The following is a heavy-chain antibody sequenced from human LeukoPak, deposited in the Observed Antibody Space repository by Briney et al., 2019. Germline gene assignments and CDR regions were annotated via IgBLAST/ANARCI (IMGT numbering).Heavy chain of an antibody. V-gene: IGHV5-10-1*01. CDR3: ARHIGRDDAFDI. CDR1: GYSFTTYW. D-gene: IGHD5-12*01. CDR2: IDLSDSYI. Sequence: GESLKISCKGSGYSFTTYWISWMRQMPRKGLEWMGRIDLSDSYINYSPSFQGHVTISADKSISTAYLQWSSLQASDTAMYYCARHIGRDDAFDIWGQGTLVTVSS. J-gene: IGHJ3*02.